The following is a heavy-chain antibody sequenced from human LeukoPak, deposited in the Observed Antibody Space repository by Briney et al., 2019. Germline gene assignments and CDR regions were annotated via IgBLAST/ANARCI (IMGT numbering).Heavy chain of an antibody. V-gene: IGHV4-30-2*01. J-gene: IGHJ4*02. Sequence: SETLSLTCTVSGGSISSGGYYWSWIRQPPGKGLEWIGYIYHSGSTYYNPSLKSRVTISVDRSKNQFSLKLSSVTAADTAVYYCARLAFPGIVVVPAEDFDYWGQGTLVTVSS. CDR2: IYHSGST. CDR1: GGSISSGGYY. CDR3: ARLAFPGIVVVPAEDFDY. D-gene: IGHD2-2*01.